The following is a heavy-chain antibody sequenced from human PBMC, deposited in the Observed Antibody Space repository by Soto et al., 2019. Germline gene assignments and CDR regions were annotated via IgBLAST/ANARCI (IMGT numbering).Heavy chain of an antibody. CDR2: ISTYNGNT. CDR3: ARTHHYGSWSYLPWAWFDP. J-gene: IGHJ5*02. V-gene: IGHV1-18*01. CDR1: GYNFSTYG. Sequence: QVQLVQSAAEVKKPGASVKVSCRTSGYNFSTYGISWVRQAPGQGLEWMAWISTYNGNTKFAQKFQGRVTMTTDTSTSTGYKELRSLRSDDTAMYYCARTHHYGSWSYLPWAWFDPWGQGTLVIVSS. D-gene: IGHD3-10*01.